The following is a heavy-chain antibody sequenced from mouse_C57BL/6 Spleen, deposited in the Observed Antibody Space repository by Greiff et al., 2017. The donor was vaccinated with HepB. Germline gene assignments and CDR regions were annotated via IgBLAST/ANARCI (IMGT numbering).Heavy chain of an antibody. CDR3: ASGGGPHYAMDY. Sequence: EVQLQESGPGLVKPSQSLSLTCSVTGYSITSGYYWNWIRQFPGNKLEWMGYISYDGSNNYNPSLKNRISITRDTSKKQFFLKLNSVTTEDTATYYCASGGGPHYAMDYWGQGTSVTVSS. V-gene: IGHV3-6*01. CDR1: GYSITSGYY. J-gene: IGHJ4*01. CDR2: ISYDGSN. D-gene: IGHD3-3*01.